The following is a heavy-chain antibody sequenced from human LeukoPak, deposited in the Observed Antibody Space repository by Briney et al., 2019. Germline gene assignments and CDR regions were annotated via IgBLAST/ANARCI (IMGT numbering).Heavy chain of an antibody. CDR3: ARGQVPWSYLRFLEQGNWFDP. V-gene: IGHV4-34*01. CDR2: INHSGST. J-gene: IGHJ5*02. Sequence: SETLSLTCAVYGVSFSGYYWSWIRQPPGKGLEWIGEINHSGSTNYNPSLKSRVTISVDTSKNQFSLKLSSVTAADTAVYYCARGQVPWSYLRFLEQGNWFDPWGQGTLVTVSS. CDR1: GVSFSGYY. D-gene: IGHD3-3*01.